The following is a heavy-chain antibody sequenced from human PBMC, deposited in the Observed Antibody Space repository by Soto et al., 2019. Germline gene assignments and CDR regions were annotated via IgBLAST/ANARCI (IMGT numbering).Heavy chain of an antibody. CDR1: GYTFTSYY. Sequence: ASVKVSCKASGYTFTSYYMHWVRQAPGQGLEWMGIINPSGGSTSYAQKFQGRITMTRDTSTSTVYMELSSLRSEDTAVYYCAREMLTRHTRAGGVDPWGQGTLVTVSS. CDR2: INPSGGST. CDR3: AREMLTRHTRAGGVDP. J-gene: IGHJ5*02. V-gene: IGHV1-46*01. D-gene: IGHD2-15*01.